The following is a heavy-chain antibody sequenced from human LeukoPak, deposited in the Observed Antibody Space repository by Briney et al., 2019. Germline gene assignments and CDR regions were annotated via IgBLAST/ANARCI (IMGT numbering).Heavy chain of an antibody. V-gene: IGHV1-2*06. CDR2: INPNNGGT. CDR3: TRESGSYHGNDF. J-gene: IGHJ4*02. Sequence: ASVKVSCKASGGTFSSYAISWVRQAPGQGLEWMGRINPNNGGTNYAQKFQGRVTMTGDTSISTAYMELSSLRSDDTAVYYCTRESGSYHGNDFWGQGTLVTVSS. CDR1: GGTFSSYA. D-gene: IGHD1-26*01.